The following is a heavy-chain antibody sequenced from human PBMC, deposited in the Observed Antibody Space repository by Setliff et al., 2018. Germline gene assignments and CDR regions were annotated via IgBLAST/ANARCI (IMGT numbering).Heavy chain of an antibody. D-gene: IGHD2-15*01. V-gene: IGHV4-59*01. Sequence: SETLSLTCTVSGDSTSGDYWSWIRQPPGKGLEWIGFIHYSGSTNYNPSLKSRVTISLDTPKNQFSLRLSSVTAADTAVYYCARTRYGLGGRPYWGRGTLVTVSS. CDR1: GDSTSGDY. CDR2: IHYSGST. CDR3: ARTRYGLGGRPY. J-gene: IGHJ4*02.